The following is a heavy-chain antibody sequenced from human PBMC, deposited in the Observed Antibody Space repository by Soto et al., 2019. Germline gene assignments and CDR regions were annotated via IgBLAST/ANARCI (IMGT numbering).Heavy chain of an antibody. V-gene: IGHV4-61*01. CDR2: IYYSGST. CDR1: GGSVSSGSNY. J-gene: IGHJ4*01. CDR3: ARVPDYGDYEGYFDY. D-gene: IGHD4-17*01. Sequence: SETLSLTCTVSGGSVSSGSNYWSWIRQPPGKGLEWIGYIYYSGSTNYNPSLKSRVTISVDTSKNQFSLKLSSVTAADTDVYYCARVPDYGDYEGYFDYWGQGTLGTFSA.